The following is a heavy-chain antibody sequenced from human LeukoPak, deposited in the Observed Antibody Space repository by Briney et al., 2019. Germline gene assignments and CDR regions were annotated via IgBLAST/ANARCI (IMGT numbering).Heavy chain of an antibody. CDR2: IKSNADGGTP. CDR1: GFSFMNAW. CDR3: TTFYHEYSPY. V-gene: IGHV3-15*01. Sequence: GGSLRLSCAASGFSFMNAWMIWVRQAPGKGLEWVGRIKSNADGGTPVYAAPARGRFTISRDDSKNTLYLQMNSLKTEDTAVYYCTTFYHEYSPYWGRGTLVTVSS. J-gene: IGHJ4*02. D-gene: IGHD2/OR15-2a*01.